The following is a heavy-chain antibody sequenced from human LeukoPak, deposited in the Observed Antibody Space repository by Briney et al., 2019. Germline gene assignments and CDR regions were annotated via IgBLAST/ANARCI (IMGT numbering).Heavy chain of an antibody. D-gene: IGHD2-21*02. J-gene: IGHJ4*02. CDR2: IKQDGSEK. V-gene: IGHV3-7*01. CDR3: ARAPRSDLPMR. CDR1: GFIFSSYW. Sequence: GGSLRLSCAASGFIFSSYWMTWVRQAPGKGLEWVANIKQDGSEKYYVDSVKGRFTISRDNAKNSLYLQMNTLRAEDTAVYYCARAPRSDLPMRWGQGTLVTVSS.